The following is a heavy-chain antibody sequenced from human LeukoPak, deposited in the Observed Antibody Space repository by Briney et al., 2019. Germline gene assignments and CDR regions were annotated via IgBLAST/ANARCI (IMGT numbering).Heavy chain of an antibody. Sequence: SETLSLTCSVSGYSISTGYYWGWIRQTPGKGLEWIGNIYHTGDTYYNPSLKSRVTMSVDTSKNQFSLKLRSVTAADTAVYYCARVTGYVIEDYFDYWGQGTLVTVSS. CDR2: IYHTGDT. CDR3: ARVTGYVIEDYFDY. V-gene: IGHV4-38-2*02. D-gene: IGHD3-22*01. J-gene: IGHJ4*02. CDR1: GYSISTGYY.